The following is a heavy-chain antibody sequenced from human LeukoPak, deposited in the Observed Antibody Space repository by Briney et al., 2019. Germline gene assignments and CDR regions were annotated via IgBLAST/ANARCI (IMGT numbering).Heavy chain of an antibody. J-gene: IGHJ4*02. CDR3: ARHGGFGELFPFDY. Sequence: PSETLSLTCSVSGGSISSSSYYWGWIRQPPGKGLEWIGSIYYSGSTYYNPSLKSRVTISVDTSKNQFSLKLSSVTAADTAVYYCARHGGFGELFPFDYWGQGTLVTVSS. CDR1: GGSISSSSYY. D-gene: IGHD3-10*01. V-gene: IGHV4-39*01. CDR2: IYYSGST.